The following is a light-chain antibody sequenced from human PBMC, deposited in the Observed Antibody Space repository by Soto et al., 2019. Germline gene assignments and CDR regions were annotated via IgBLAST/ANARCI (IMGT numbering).Light chain of an antibody. CDR2: AAS. V-gene: IGKV1-8*01. CDR3: QQYYSSSWT. J-gene: IGKJ1*01. CDR1: QGISSY. Sequence: AIRMTQSPSSLSASTGDRVTITCRASQGISSYLAWYQQKPGKAPKLLIYAASTLQSGVPSRFSGSGSGTDFTLTISCLQSEDFATYYCQQYYSSSWTFGQGTKLEIK.